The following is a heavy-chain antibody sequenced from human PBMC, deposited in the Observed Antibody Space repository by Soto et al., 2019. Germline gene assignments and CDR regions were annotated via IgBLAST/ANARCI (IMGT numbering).Heavy chain of an antibody. CDR3: ARGTYYYDSSGPGAFDI. J-gene: IGHJ3*02. CDR1: GGTFSSYA. Sequence: ASVKVSCKASGGTFSSYAISWVRQAPGQGLEWMGGIIPIFGTANYAQKFQGRVTITADESTSTAYMELSSLRSEDTAVYYCARGTYYYDSSGPGAFDIWGQGTMVTVSS. CDR2: IIPIFGTA. D-gene: IGHD3-22*01. V-gene: IGHV1-69*13.